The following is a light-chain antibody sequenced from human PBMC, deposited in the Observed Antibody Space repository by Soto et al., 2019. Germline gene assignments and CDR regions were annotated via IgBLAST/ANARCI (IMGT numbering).Light chain of an antibody. CDR1: SSNIGSNY. CDR3: SSYASSSSYV. CDR2: KNN. Sequence: QSVLTQPPSASGTPGQRVTISCSGSSSNIGSNYVYWYQQLPGTAPKLLIYKNNQRPSGVPDRFSGSKSGNSASLTISGLQAEDEADYYCSSYASSSSYVFGGGTKVTVL. V-gene: IGLV1-47*01. J-gene: IGLJ1*01.